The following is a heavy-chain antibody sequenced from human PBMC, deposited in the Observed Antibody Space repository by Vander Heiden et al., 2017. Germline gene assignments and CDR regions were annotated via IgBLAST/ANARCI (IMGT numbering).Heavy chain of an antibody. J-gene: IGHJ2*01. CDR1: GFTFSGYA. Sequence: EVQLLESGGGLVQPVGSLRLSCAASGFTFSGYAMSWVGKGPGKGLEWVAAISGSGGSKYYADVVKGRFTISRDNSKNTLYLQMKSMRAEATAVYYYTRDSSGWTRWYFDLGGRGSMVTVYS. V-gene: IGHV3-23*01. CDR3: TRDSSGWTRWYFDL. D-gene: IGHD6-19*01. CDR2: ISGSGGSK.